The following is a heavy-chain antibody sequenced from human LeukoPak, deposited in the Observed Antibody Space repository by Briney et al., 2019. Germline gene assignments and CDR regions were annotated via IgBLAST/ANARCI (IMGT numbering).Heavy chain of an antibody. CDR3: ASSDIVATRDAFDI. CDR2: IYKSGST. CDR1: GDSISSYY. Sequence: SETLSLTCTISGDSISSYYWSWIRQPPGKGREWIGYIYKSGSTNYNPSLKRRVTISVDTSKNQCSLKLSSVTAADTAVYYCASSDIVATRDAFDIWGQGTMVTVSS. V-gene: IGHV4-59*08. D-gene: IGHD5-12*01. J-gene: IGHJ3*02.